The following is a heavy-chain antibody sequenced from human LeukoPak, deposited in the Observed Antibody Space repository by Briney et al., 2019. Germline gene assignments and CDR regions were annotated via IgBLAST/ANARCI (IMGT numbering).Heavy chain of an antibody. Sequence: SETLSLTCAVYGGSFSGYYWSWIRRPPGKGLEWIGEINHSGSTNYNPSLKSRVTISVDTSKNQFSLKLSSVTAADTAVYYCARAQQLGRHFDYWGQGTLVTVSS. CDR2: INHSGST. CDR1: GGSFSGYY. D-gene: IGHD6-13*01. CDR3: ARAQQLGRHFDY. V-gene: IGHV4-34*01. J-gene: IGHJ4*02.